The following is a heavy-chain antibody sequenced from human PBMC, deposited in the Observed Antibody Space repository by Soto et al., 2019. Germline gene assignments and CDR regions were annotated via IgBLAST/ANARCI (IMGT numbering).Heavy chain of an antibody. J-gene: IGHJ6*02. CDR2: IWYDGSNK. D-gene: IGHD6-6*01. CDR1: GFTFSSYG. CDR3: ASSRYSSSANYYYYGMDV. V-gene: IGHV3-33*01. Sequence: GGSLRLSCAASGFTFSSYGMHWVRQAPGKGLEWVAVIWYDGSNKYYADSVKGRFTTSRDNSKNTLYLQMNSLRAEDTAVYYCASSRYSSSANYYYYGMDVWGQGTTVTVSS.